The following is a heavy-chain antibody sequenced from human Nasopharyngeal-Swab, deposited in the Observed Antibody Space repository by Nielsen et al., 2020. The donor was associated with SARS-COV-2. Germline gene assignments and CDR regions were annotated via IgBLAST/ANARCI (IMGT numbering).Heavy chain of an antibody. CDR2: ISSSGSTI. J-gene: IGHJ5*02. D-gene: IGHD6-6*01. V-gene: IGHV3-48*03. CDR3: ARGWGIAARSGWFDT. Sequence: GGSLRLSCAASGFTFSSYEMNWVRKAPGKGLEWVSYISSSGSTIYYADSVKGRFTISRDNAKNSLYLQMNSLRAEDTAVYYCARGWGIAARSGWFDTWGQGTLVTVSS. CDR1: GFTFSSYE.